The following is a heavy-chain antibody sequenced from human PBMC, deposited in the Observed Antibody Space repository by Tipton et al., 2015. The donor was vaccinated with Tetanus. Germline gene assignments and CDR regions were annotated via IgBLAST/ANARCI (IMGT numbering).Heavy chain of an antibody. CDR2: IYGTGTT. V-gene: IGHV4-4*07. CDR3: ARERGYYVNAMDV. J-gene: IGHJ6*02. D-gene: IGHD3-16*01. CDR1: SGPFSSSY. Sequence: TLSLTCTVSSGPFSSSYWTWIRQAAGKGLQWIGRIYGTGTTDYNPSLQSRVTMSIDTSKNQVSLKLTSVTAADTASYYCARERGYYVNAMDVWGQGTTVTVSS.